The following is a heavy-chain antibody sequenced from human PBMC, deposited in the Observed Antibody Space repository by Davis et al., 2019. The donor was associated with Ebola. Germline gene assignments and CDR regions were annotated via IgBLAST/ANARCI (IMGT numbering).Heavy chain of an antibody. V-gene: IGHV3-48*02. CDR3: AREFSGYDSGGMDV. CDR1: GFTFSSYS. D-gene: IGHD5-12*01. J-gene: IGHJ6*02. CDR2: ISSSSSTI. Sequence: PGGSLRLSCAASGFTFSSYSMNWVRQAPGKGLEWVSYISSSSSTIYYADSVKGRFTISRDNAKNSLYLQMNSLRDEDTAVYYCAREFSGYDSGGMDVWGQGTTVTVSS.